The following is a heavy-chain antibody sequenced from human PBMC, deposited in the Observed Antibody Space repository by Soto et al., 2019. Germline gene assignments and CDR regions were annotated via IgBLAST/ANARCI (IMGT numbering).Heavy chain of an antibody. V-gene: IGHV1-2*02. CDR2: INPNRGAT. CDR3: MCDGRYGLGRDFAV. D-gene: IGHD3-9*01. CDR1: RYTFTGNF. J-gene: IGHJ1*01. Sequence: ASVKVSCKASRYTFTGNFIHWVRQAPGQGLEWMGWINPNRGATYYAQKFQGRVTMTSDMSITTAYMELSGLTSDDTAVYFWMCDGRYGLGRDFAVCGQGTL.